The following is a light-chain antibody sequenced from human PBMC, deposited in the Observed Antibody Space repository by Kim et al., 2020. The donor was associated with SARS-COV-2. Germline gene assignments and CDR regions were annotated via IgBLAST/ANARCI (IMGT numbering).Light chain of an antibody. V-gene: IGKV1-39*01. CDR2: ATT. J-gene: IGKJ4*01. CDR3: QQSYSSPT. CDR1: QRISSY. Sequence: SASVRHRVIITCRARQRISSYLKLYQQQTGKAPKLLIYATTSLQSGVPSRFSGSGSGTEFTITISSLQSEDFATYYCQQSYSSPTFGGGTKVDI.